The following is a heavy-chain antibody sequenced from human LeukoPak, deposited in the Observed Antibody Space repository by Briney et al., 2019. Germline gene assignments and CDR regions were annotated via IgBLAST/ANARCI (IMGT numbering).Heavy chain of an antibody. V-gene: IGHV3-53*01. D-gene: IGHD2-15*01. CDR2: IYSGGST. J-gene: IGHJ4*02. CDR1: GFTVSSNY. Sequence: GGSLRLSCAASGFTVSSNYMSWVRQAPGKGLEWVSVIYSGGSTYYADSVKGRFTISRDNSKNTLYLQMNSLRAEDTAVYYCAKDVVVVVAAEDWGQGTLVTVSS. CDR3: AKDVVVVVAAED.